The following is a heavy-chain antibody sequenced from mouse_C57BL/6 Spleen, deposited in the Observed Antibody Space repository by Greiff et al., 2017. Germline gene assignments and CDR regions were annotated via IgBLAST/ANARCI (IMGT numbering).Heavy chain of an antibody. V-gene: IGHV1-15*01. Sequence: QVQLQQSGAELVRPGASVTLSCKASGYTFTDYEMHWVKQTPVHGLEWIGAIDPETGGTAYNQKFKGKDILTADKSSSTAYMELRSLTSEDSAVYYCTRPFITTVVGDYGGQGTTLTVSS. J-gene: IGHJ2*01. CDR2: IDPETGGT. CDR1: GYTFTDYE. D-gene: IGHD1-1*01. CDR3: TRPFITTVVGDY.